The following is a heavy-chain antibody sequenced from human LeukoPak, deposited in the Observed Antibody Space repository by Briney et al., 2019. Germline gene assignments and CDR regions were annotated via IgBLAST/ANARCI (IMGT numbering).Heavy chain of an antibody. Sequence: SETLSLTCTVSGGSISSSTYYWGWIRQPPGKGLEWIGTIYYSGSTYHNPSLKSRVTISVDTSKNQFSLKLSSVTAADTAVYYCARQKEYIAATTYFDYWGQGTLVTVSS. CDR2: IYYSGST. J-gene: IGHJ4*02. V-gene: IGHV4-39*01. CDR3: ARQKEYIAATTYFDY. CDR1: GGSISSSTYY. D-gene: IGHD6-13*01.